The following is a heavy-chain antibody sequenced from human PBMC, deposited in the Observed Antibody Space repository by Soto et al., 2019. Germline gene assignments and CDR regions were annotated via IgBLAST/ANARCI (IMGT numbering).Heavy chain of an antibody. Sequence: SQTLSLTCAISGDSVSSNSAAWNLIRQSPSRGLEWLGRTYYRSKWYNDYGVSVKSRITIEPDTSKNQFSLQLNSVTPEDTAVYYCARDWTSSHFDCWGQGTLVTVSS. CDR1: GDSVSSNSAA. J-gene: IGHJ4*02. V-gene: IGHV6-1*01. CDR2: TYYRSKWYN. CDR3: ARDWTSSHFDC. D-gene: IGHD2-2*01.